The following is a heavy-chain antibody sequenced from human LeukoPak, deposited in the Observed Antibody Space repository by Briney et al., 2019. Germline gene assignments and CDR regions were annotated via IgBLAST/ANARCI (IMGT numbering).Heavy chain of an antibody. V-gene: IGHV3-53*01. J-gene: IGHJ4*02. Sequence: GGSLRLSCAASGFTFTNAWMSWVRQAPGKGLEWVSVIYSGGSTYYADSVKGRFTISRDNSKNTLYLQMNSLRAEDTAVYYCARDGGYSGYDSGPYYFDYWGQGTPVTVSS. D-gene: IGHD5-12*01. CDR1: GFTFTNAW. CDR2: IYSGGST. CDR3: ARDGGYSGYDSGPYYFDY.